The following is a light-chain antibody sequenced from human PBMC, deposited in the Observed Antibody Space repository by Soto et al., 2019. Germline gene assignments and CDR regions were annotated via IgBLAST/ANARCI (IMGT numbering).Light chain of an antibody. V-gene: IGLV2-11*01. J-gene: IGLJ1*01. CDR3: CSYAGTYTFV. CDR2: DVS. Sequence: QSALTQPRSVSGSPGQSVTISCTGTRSDVGGYNYVSWYQQHPGRAPKLMIYDVSKRPSGVPDRFSGSKSGNTASLAISGLQAEDEADYYCCSYAGTYTFVFGTGTKVT. CDR1: RSDVGGYNY.